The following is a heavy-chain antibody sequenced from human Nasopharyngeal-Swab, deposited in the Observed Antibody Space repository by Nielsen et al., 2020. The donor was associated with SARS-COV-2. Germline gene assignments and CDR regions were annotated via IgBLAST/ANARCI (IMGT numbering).Heavy chain of an antibody. CDR3: ARDLTPMVIIYAFDM. Sequence: GPQAPGKGLEWGAVTWHDGSNKYYADSVKGRFTISRDNSKNTLYLQMNSLRAEDTAVYYCARDLTPMVIIYAFDMWGQGTMVTVSS. D-gene: IGHD5-18*01. V-gene: IGHV3-33*01. CDR2: TWHDGSNK. J-gene: IGHJ3*02.